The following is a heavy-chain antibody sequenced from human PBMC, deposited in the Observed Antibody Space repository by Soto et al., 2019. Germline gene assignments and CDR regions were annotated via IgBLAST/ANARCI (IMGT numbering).Heavy chain of an antibody. V-gene: IGHV3-23*01. CDR1: GFAFSSYV. D-gene: IGHD3-16*01. CDR2: IGGSGGST. Sequence: EVQLLESGGGLVQPGGSLRLSCTASGFAFSSYVLSWVRQAPGKGLEWVSAIGGSGGSTYYADSVKGRFTISRDNAKNTLFLQMSSLRAEDTAVFYCAKRRGEGFFDYWGQGTLVTVSS. CDR3: AKRRGEGFFDY. J-gene: IGHJ4*02.